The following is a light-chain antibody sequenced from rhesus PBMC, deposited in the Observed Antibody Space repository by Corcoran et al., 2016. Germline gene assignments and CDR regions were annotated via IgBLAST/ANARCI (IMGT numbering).Light chain of an antibody. CDR2: SAS. Sequence: DIQMSQSPSSLSASVGDKVTITCRASQDISNALAWYQQKPGKAPKLLINSASPLESGVPLRFSGRRSGTDFTLTISPLQPEDFAACFCQPGYSSPLTFGGWTKV. J-gene: IGKJ4*01. CDR1: QDISNA. CDR3: QPGYSSPLT. V-gene: IGKV1-33*01.